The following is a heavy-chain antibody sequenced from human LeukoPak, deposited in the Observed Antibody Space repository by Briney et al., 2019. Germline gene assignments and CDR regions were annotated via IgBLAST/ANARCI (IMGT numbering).Heavy chain of an antibody. CDR3: AKIKDIVVVPAPYDY. D-gene: IGHD2-2*01. Sequence: GGSLRLSCAASGFTFSSYAMSWVRQAPGKGLEWVSAISGSGGSTYYADSVKGRFTISRDNSKNTLYLQMNSLRAEDTAVYYCAKIKDIVVVPAPYDYWGQGTLVTVFS. J-gene: IGHJ4*02. V-gene: IGHV3-23*01. CDR2: ISGSGGST. CDR1: GFTFSSYA.